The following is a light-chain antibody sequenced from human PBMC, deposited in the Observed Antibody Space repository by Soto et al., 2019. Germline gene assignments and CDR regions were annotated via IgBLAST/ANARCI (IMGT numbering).Light chain of an antibody. V-gene: IGKV3-11*01. CDR1: QTVSSY. CDR3: QQRSNWSLT. J-gene: IGKJ4*01. CDR2: DAS. Sequence: EIVLTQSPATLSWSPGERATLCCWASQTVSSYLAWYQQKPGQAPRLLIYDASNRATGIPARFSGSGSGTDFTLTISSLEPEDFAVYYCQQRSNWSLTFGGGTKVEIK.